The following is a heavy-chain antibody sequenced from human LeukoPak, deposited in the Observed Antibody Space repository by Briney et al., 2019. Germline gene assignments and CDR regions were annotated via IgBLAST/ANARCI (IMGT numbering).Heavy chain of an antibody. CDR2: ITWNSDDM. Sequence: GGSLRLSCAASGFTFDGYGMYWVRQAPGKGLEWVSGITWNSDDMAYADSVKGRFTISRDNAKNCLYLHMNSLRVEDTALYYCTKVTDWRTGFDYWGQGTLVTVSS. CDR3: TKVTDWRTGFDY. D-gene: IGHD3-9*01. J-gene: IGHJ4*02. CDR1: GFTFDGYG. V-gene: IGHV3-9*01.